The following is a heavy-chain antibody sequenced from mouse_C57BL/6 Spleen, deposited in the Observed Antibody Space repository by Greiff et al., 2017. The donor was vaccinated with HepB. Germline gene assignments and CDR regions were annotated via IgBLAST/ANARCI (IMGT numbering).Heavy chain of an antibody. CDR3: VRPYGNYGWFAY. CDR1: GFSFNTYA. V-gene: IGHV10-1*01. D-gene: IGHD2-10*02. CDR2: IRSKSNNYAT. Sequence: DVMLVESGGGLVQPKGSLKLSCAASGFSFNTYAMNWVRQAPGKGLEWVARIRSKSNNYATYYADSVKDRFTISRDDSESMLYLQMNNLKTEDTAMYYCVRPYGNYGWFAYWGQGTLVTVSA. J-gene: IGHJ3*01.